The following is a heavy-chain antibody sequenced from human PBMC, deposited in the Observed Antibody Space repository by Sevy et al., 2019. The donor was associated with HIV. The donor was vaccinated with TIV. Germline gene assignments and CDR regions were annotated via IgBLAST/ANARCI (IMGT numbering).Heavy chain of an antibody. CDR1: GYTFTSYG. D-gene: IGHD2-8*02. CDR3: ARDDTERYYYYGMDV. J-gene: IGHJ6*02. V-gene: IGHV1-18*01. Sequence: ASVKVSCKASGYTFTSYGISWVRQAPGQGLEWMGWISAYNGNTNYAQKLQGRVTMTTDTSTSTAYMELRSLRSDDTAVYYCARDDTERYYYYGMDVWGQGTTVTVSS. CDR2: ISAYNGNT.